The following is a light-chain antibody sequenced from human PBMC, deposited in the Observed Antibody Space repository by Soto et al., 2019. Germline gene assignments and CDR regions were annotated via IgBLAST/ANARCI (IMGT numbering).Light chain of an antibody. Sequence: EIVMTQSPATLSVSPGERATLSCRASQSVSSNLAWYQQKPGQAPRLLIYGASTRATGISARFSGSGSETEFTLTISSLQSEDFAVYYCQQYHDWPQTFGQGTKLAIK. CDR1: QSVSSN. CDR3: QQYHDWPQT. CDR2: GAS. V-gene: IGKV3-15*01. J-gene: IGKJ2*01.